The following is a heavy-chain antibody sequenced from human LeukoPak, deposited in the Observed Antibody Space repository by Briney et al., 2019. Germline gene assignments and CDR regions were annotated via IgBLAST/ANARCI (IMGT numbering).Heavy chain of an antibody. CDR1: GYTFTSYG. J-gene: IGHJ6*02. CDR3: ARGGCSGGTCYDPHYYYGMDV. D-gene: IGHD2-15*01. Sequence: ASVKVSCMASGYTFTSYGIHWVRQAPGQELEWMGWISAYNGNTNYAQKFQGRVTMTTDTSTSTAYMEVRSLRSDDTAVFYCARGGCSGGTCYDPHYYYGMDVWGQGTTVTVSS. CDR2: ISAYNGNT. V-gene: IGHV1-18*01.